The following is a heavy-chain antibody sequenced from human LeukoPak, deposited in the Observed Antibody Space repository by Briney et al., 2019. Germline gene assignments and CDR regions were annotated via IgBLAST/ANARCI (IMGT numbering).Heavy chain of an antibody. CDR3: ARIRMVRGVIITSNWFDP. D-gene: IGHD3-10*01. V-gene: IGHV3-21*01. Sequence: SGGSLRLSCAASGFTFSSYSMNWVRQAPGKGLEWVSSISSSSSYIYYADSVKGRFTISRDNAKNSLYQQMNSLRAEDTAVYYCARIRMVRGVIITSNWFDPWGQGTLVTVSS. J-gene: IGHJ5*02. CDR1: GFTFSSYS. CDR2: ISSSSSYI.